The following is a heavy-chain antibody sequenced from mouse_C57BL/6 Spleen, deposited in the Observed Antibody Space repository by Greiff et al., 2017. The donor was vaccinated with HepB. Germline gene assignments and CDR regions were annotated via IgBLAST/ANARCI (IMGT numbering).Heavy chain of an antibody. J-gene: IGHJ1*03. D-gene: IGHD1-1*01. V-gene: IGHV5-6*01. CDR3: ARQTATVVAHWYFDV. CDR2: ISSGGSYT. Sequence: EVNVVESGGDLVKPGGSLKLSCAASGFTFSSYGMSWVRQTPDKRLEWVATISSGGSYTYYPDSVKGRFTISRDNAKNTLYLQMSSLKSEDTAMYYCARQTATVVAHWYFDVWGTGTTVTVSS. CDR1: GFTFSSYG.